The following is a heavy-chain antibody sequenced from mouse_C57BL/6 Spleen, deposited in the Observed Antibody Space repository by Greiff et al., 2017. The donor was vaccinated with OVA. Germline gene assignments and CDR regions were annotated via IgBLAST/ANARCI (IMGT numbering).Heavy chain of an antibody. CDR2: IYPGNSDT. CDR3: TRRSNLYYFDY. V-gene: IGHV1-5*01. CDR1: GYTFTSYW. Sequence: VQLQQSGTVLARPGASVKMSCKTSGYTFTSYWMHWVKQRPGQGLEWIGAIYPGNSDTSYNQKFKGEAKLTAVTSASTAYMELSSLTNEDSAVYYCTRRSNLYYFDYWGQGTTLTVSS. J-gene: IGHJ2*01.